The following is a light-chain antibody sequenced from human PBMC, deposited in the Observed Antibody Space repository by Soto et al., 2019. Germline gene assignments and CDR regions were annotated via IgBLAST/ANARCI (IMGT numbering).Light chain of an antibody. CDR2: SNK. Sequence: QAVVTQPPSASGTPGQRVTISCSGSSANIGSNTVNWYQQLPGTAPKLLIYSNKQRPSGVPDRFSGSKSGTSASLAISGLQSGDEADYYCAAWDDILNGVVFGGGTKVTVL. V-gene: IGLV1-44*01. CDR1: SANIGSNT. J-gene: IGLJ2*01. CDR3: AAWDDILNGVV.